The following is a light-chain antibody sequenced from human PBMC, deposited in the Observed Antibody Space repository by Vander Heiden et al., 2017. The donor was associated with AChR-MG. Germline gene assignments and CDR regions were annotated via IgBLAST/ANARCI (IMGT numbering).Light chain of an antibody. CDR3: QSYDSSLSGV. CDR2: GNS. J-gene: IGLJ3*02. CDR1: SSNIGAGYD. Sequence: QSVLTQPPSGSGAPGQGVTVSCTGSSSNIGAGYDVHWYQQLPGTAPKLLIYGNSNRPSGVPDRLSGSKSGTSASLAITGLQAEDEADYYCQSYDSSLSGVFGGGTKLTVL. V-gene: IGLV1-40*01.